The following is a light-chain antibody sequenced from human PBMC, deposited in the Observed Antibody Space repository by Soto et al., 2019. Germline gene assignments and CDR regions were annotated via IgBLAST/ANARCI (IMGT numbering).Light chain of an antibody. Sequence: EIVLTQSPGTLSLSPGDRATLSCRASQGIGDTLAWYQHKPGQTPRLLIYDTSTRATGVPARFSGSRSGTEFTLTINSLQSEDFAVYYCQRYNNWPLTFGGGTKVDIK. CDR3: QRYNNWPLT. J-gene: IGKJ4*01. V-gene: IGKV3-15*01. CDR2: DTS. CDR1: QGIGDT.